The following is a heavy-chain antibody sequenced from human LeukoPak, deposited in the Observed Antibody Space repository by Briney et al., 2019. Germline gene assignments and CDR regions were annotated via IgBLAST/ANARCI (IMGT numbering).Heavy chain of an antibody. CDR2: INHSGST. J-gene: IGHJ4*02. CDR1: GGSFSGYY. CDR3: ARGPWMATDY. Sequence: SETLSLTCAVYGGSFSGYYWSWIRQPPGKGLEWIGEINHSGSTNYNPSLKSRVTISVDTSKNQFSLKLSSVTAADTAVYYCARGPWMATDYWGQGTLVTVSS. D-gene: IGHD5-12*01. V-gene: IGHV4-34*01.